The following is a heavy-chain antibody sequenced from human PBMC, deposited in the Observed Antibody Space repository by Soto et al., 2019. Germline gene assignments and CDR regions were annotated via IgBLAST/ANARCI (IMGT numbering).Heavy chain of an antibody. J-gene: IGHJ6*02. CDR3: ARTGRSGYSYGYPPHYYYYYGMDV. CDR1: GYSFTSYW. Sequence: PGESLKISCKGSGYSFTSYWIGWVRQMPGKGLEWMGIIYPGDSDTRYSPSFQGQVTISADKSISTAYLQWSSLKASDTAMYYCARTGRSGYSYGYPPHYYYYYGMDVWGQGTTVTVSS. D-gene: IGHD5-18*01. CDR2: IYPGDSDT. V-gene: IGHV5-51*01.